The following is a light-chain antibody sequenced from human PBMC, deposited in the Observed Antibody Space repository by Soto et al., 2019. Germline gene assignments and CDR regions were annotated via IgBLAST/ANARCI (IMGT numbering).Light chain of an antibody. CDR3: QQYKNLPT. Sequence: DIQMTQSLSSLSASVGDRVTITCPATQNINNYLNWYQQKQGTAPKLLIYDASNLEAGVPSRFRGSGSGTDFPFTISRLHPEDIATYYCQQYKNLPTFGQGTRLEIK. J-gene: IGKJ5*01. CDR2: DAS. V-gene: IGKV1-33*01. CDR1: QNINNY.